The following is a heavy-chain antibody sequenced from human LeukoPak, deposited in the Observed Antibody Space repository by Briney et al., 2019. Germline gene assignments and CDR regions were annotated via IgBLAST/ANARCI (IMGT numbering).Heavy chain of an antibody. CDR1: GYSFTRYD. Sequence: ASVKVSCKASGYSFTRYDISWVRQAPGQGLEWMGWISTYSGNTNYAQRLHGRVTMTTDTSTTTAYMELRNLRSDDTAVYYCARDVYNSRYFDYWGQGTLVTVSS. V-gene: IGHV1-18*01. CDR3: ARDVYNSRYFDY. D-gene: IGHD5/OR15-5a*01. CDR2: ISTYSGNT. J-gene: IGHJ4*02.